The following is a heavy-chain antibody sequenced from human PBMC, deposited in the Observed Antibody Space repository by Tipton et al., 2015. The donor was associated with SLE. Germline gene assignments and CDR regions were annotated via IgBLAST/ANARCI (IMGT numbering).Heavy chain of an antibody. J-gene: IGHJ6*02. D-gene: IGHD3-10*01. CDR2: ISSSSSYI. CDR1: GFTFSTYS. V-gene: IGHV3-21*01. CDR3: ARVPGGYYGSGGRGMDV. Sequence: GSLRLSCAASGFTFSTYSMNWVRQAPGKGLEWVSSISSSSSYIYYADSVKGRFTISRDNVKNSLYLQMNSLRAKDTAVYYCARVPGGYYGSGGRGMDVWGQGTTVTVSS.